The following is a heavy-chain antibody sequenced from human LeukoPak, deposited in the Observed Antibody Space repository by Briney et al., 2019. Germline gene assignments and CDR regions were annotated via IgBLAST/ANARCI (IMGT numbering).Heavy chain of an antibody. CDR3: ARGFSSTTCYLPY. CDR1: GGSFSGYY. J-gene: IGHJ4*01. CDR2: INHRGST. Sequence: SGTLSLTCAVYGGSFSGYYWSWIRQPPGKGLEWIGEINHRGSTNYNPSLKSRVTMSVDTSKNQFSLKLSSVTAADTAVYYCARGFSSTTCYLPYWGHGVLVTVSS. D-gene: IGHD2-2*01. V-gene: IGHV4-34*01.